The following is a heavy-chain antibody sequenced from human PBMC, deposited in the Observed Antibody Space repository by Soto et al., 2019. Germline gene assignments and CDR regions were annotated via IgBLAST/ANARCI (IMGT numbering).Heavy chain of an antibody. D-gene: IGHD3-22*01. Sequence: ASVKVSCKASGYNFTSYGISWVRQAPGQGLEWMGWISPFNGKTNYAQNLQDRVTMTTDTSTSTAYMELRSLKSDDTAKYYCARGKGYYAYWGQGILVTVSS. J-gene: IGHJ4*02. CDR3: ARGKGYYAY. CDR1: GYNFTSYG. CDR2: ISPFNGKT. V-gene: IGHV1-18*01.